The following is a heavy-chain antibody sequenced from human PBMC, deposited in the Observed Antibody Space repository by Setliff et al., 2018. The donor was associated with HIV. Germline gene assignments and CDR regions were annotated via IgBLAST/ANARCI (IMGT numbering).Heavy chain of an antibody. Sequence: ASVKVSCKASGYTFTSYGIIWVRQAPGQGLEWMGWISDYNGNTNYAQKVQGRVTMTTDTSTSTAYMELRSLGSDDTAVYYGAREVLGGSSWYRFYFDYWGRGTLVTVSS. CDR3: AREVLGGSSWYRFYFDY. CDR1: GYTFTSYG. V-gene: IGHV1-18*01. CDR2: ISDYNGNT. D-gene: IGHD6-13*01. J-gene: IGHJ4*02.